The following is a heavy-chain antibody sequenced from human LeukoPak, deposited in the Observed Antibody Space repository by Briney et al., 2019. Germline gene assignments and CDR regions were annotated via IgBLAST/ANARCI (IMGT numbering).Heavy chain of an antibody. D-gene: IGHD3-22*01. CDR3: ARERTGNSDSSGHYDY. Sequence: ASVTVSFKASGYTFTSYYMHWVRQAPGQGLEWMGVINPSGGSTSYAQKFQGRVTMTRDTSTSTVYMELSSLRSEDTAVYYCARERTGNSDSSGHYDYWGQGTLVTVSS. J-gene: IGHJ4*02. V-gene: IGHV1-46*01. CDR1: GYTFTSYY. CDR2: INPSGGST.